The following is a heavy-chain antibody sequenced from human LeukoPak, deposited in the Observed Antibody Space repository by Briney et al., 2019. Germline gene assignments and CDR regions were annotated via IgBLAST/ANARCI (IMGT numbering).Heavy chain of an antibody. J-gene: IGHJ4*02. Sequence: SETLSLTCTVSGGSISSSSYYWGWIRQPPGKGLEWIGSIYYSGSTYYNPSLKSRVTISVDTSKNQFSLKLSSVTAADTAVYYCARRTPTTPYDYWGQGTLVTVSS. D-gene: IGHD4-11*01. CDR2: IYYSGST. CDR3: ARRTPTTPYDY. V-gene: IGHV4-39*01. CDR1: GGSISSSSYY.